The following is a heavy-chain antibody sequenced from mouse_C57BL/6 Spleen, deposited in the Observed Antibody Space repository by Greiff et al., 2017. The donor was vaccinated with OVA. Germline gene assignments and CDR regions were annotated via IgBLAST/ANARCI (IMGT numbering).Heavy chain of an antibody. CDR2: ISSGSSTI. CDR1: GFTFSDYG. J-gene: IGHJ3*01. Sequence: EVMLVESGGGLVKPGGSLKLSCAASGFTFSDYGMHWVRQAPEKGLEWVAYISSGSSTIYYADTVKGRFTISSDNAKNTLFLQMTSLRSEDTAMYYCARDGYDERFAYWGQGTLVTVSA. D-gene: IGHD2-2*01. CDR3: ARDGYDERFAY. V-gene: IGHV5-17*01.